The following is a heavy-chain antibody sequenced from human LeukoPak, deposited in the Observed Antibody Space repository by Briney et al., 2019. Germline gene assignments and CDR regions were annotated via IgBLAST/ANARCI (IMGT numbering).Heavy chain of an antibody. CDR1: GGSISSSSYY. J-gene: IGHJ4*02. D-gene: IGHD3-10*01. Sequence: TSETLSLTCTASGGSISSSSYYWDWIRQPPGKGLEWIGSVFYSGTTYYNPSLKSRVTIYVDTSKNQFSLKLSSVTAADTAVYYCARKTYYYGSGSSYYFDYWGQGTLVTVSS. V-gene: IGHV4-39*01. CDR3: ARKTYYYGSGSSYYFDY. CDR2: VFYSGTT.